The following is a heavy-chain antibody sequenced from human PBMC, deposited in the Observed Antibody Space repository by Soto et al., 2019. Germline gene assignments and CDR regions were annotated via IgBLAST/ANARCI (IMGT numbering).Heavy chain of an antibody. V-gene: IGHV3-53*04. CDR3: ARGAGWVRPYYYYYYMDV. J-gene: IGHJ6*03. D-gene: IGHD3-10*01. Sequence: GGSLRLSCAASGFTVSSNYMSWVRQAPGKGLEWVSVIYSGGSTYYADSVKGRFTISRHNSKNTHYLQMNSLRAEDTAVYYCARGAGWVRPYYYYYYMDVWGKGTTVTVSS. CDR1: GFTVSSNY. CDR2: IYSGGST.